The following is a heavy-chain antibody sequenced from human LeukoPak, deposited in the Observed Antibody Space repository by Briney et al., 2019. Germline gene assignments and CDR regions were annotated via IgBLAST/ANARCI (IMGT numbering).Heavy chain of an antibody. Sequence: GGSLRLSCAASGFTFSSYWMSWVRQAPGKGLEWVANIKQDGSEKYYVDSVKGRFTISRDNAKNSLYLQMNSLRAEDTAVYYCARDQSEYDSSGYALDYWGQGTLVTVSS. D-gene: IGHD3-22*01. V-gene: IGHV3-7*01. CDR3: ARDQSEYDSSGYALDY. CDR1: GFTFSSYW. J-gene: IGHJ4*02. CDR2: IKQDGSEK.